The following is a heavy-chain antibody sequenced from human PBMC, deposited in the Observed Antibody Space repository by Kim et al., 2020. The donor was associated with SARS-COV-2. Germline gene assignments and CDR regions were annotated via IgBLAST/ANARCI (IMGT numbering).Heavy chain of an antibody. CDR3: ARGTYFMT. V-gene: IGHV3-74*01. D-gene: IGHD1-26*01. Sequence: GGSLRLSCAASGFSFSNYWMNWVRQVPGKGLVWVSRINGDGSTTIYADSVKGRFTISRDNAKNTVSLQMNSLTAEDKAVYYCARGTYFMTWGQGTLVTVS. CDR2: INGDGSTT. CDR1: GFSFSNYW. J-gene: IGHJ5*02.